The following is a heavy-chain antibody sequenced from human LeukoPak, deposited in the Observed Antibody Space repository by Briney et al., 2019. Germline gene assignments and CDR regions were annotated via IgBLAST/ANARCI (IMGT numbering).Heavy chain of an antibody. V-gene: IGHV3-43*02. CDR3: AKGRSGWHWFDP. CDR1: GFTFDDYA. D-gene: IGHD6-19*01. Sequence: GGSLRLSCAASGFTFDDYAMHWVRQAPGKGLEWVSLISGDSGYTYYTDSVKGRFTISRDNMKNSLYLQMNSLRTEDTALYYCAKGRSGWHWFDPWGQGTLVTVSS. CDR2: ISGDSGYT. J-gene: IGHJ5*02.